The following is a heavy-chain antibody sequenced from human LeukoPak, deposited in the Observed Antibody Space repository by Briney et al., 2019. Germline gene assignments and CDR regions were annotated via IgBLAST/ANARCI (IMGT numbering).Heavy chain of an antibody. Sequence: GGSLRLSCAASGFTFSSYTMNWVRQAPGKGLEWVSYISSTSSAIYYADSVKGRFAISRDNAKNSLYLQMNSLRAEDTAVYYCTRGDHGDYWGQGTLVTVSS. J-gene: IGHJ4*02. CDR1: GFTFSSYT. D-gene: IGHD2-8*01. CDR2: ISSTSSAI. V-gene: IGHV3-48*01. CDR3: TRGDHGDY.